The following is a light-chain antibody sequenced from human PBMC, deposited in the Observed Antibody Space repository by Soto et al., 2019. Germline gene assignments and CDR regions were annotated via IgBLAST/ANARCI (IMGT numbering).Light chain of an antibody. CDR1: STNIGSNT. V-gene: IGLV1-44*01. J-gene: IGLJ2*01. Sequence: QSVLTQPPSASGTPGQWVTISCSGSSTNIGSNTVSWYQQLPGTAPQLLIYSNDQRPPGVPDRFSGSKSCPSASLAISGLQSEDEADYYCAAWDGSLTSVVFGGGTQLTVL. CDR2: SND. CDR3: AAWDGSLTSVV.